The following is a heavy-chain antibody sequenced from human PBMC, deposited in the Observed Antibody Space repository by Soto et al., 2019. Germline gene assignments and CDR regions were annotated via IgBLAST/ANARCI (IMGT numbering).Heavy chain of an antibody. J-gene: IGHJ1*01. Sequence: GGSLRLSSSASGFIFSESTIYWVRQVPGKGLAAISAVSPSGRSTYYADSVKDRFTISRDSSKNTLYLPMNSLRPEDTAVYYCWKLCRHFYDSSGTRSNWSQGDLLTLSS. CDR3: WKLCRHFYDSSGTRSN. CDR1: GFIFSEST. V-gene: IGHV3-64D*06. D-gene: IGHD3-22*01. CDR2: VSPSGRST.